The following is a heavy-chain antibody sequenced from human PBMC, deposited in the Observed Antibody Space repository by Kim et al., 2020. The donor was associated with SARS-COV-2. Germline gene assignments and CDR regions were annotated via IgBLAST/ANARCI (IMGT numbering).Heavy chain of an antibody. J-gene: IGHJ4*02. CDR1: GFTVSSNY. V-gene: IGHV3-53*01. CDR3: ARSEALHKQSTPGYFDY. Sequence: GGSLRLSCAASGFTVSSNYMSWVRQAPGKGLECVSVIYSGGSTYYADSVKGRFTISRDNSKNTLYLQMNSLRAEDTAVYYCARSEALHKQSTPGYFDYWGQGTLVTVSS. D-gene: IGHD1-1*01. CDR2: IYSGGST.